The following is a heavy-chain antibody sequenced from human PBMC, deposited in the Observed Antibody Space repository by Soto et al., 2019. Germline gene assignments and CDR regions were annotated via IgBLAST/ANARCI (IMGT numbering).Heavy chain of an antibody. CDR3: AGVGVWGAGAFDI. D-gene: IGHD3-3*01. CDR1: GFTFSSYW. J-gene: IGHJ3*02. V-gene: IGHV3-74*01. Sequence: EVQLVESGGGLVQPGGSLRLSCAASGFTFSSYWMYWVRQAPGKGLVWVSDINSGGSSTTYADSVKGRFTTTRDNAKDTLDEQVHSRMTEDMAVVYCAGVGVWGAGAFDIWGQGTMVTVSS. CDR2: INSGGSST.